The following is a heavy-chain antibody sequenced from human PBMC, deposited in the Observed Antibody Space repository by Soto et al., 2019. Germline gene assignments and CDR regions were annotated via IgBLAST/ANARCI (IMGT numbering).Heavy chain of an antibody. CDR1: GFTFSSYA. V-gene: IGHV3-30-3*01. J-gene: IGHJ6*02. Sequence: QVQLVESGGGVVQPGRSPRLSCAASGFTFSSYAMHWVRQAPGKGLEWVAVISYDGSNKYYADSVKGRFTISRDNSKNTLYLQMNSLRAEDTAVYYCAREGCSGGSCYSGYYGMDVWGQGTTVTVSS. CDR2: ISYDGSNK. CDR3: AREGCSGGSCYSGYYGMDV. D-gene: IGHD2-15*01.